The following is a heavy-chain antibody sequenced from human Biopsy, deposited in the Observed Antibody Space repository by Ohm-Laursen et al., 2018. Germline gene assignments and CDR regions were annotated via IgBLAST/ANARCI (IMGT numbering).Heavy chain of an antibody. Sequence: TLSFTCTVSGGSISGSSWSWIRQAPGKGLEWIGYISYSRDTNYNPSLKSRITISVDTSKNQFSLKLTSVTAADTAVYYCAKHGSGWTGDDAFHIWGQGTMVTVSS. CDR1: GGSISGSS. CDR2: ISYSRDT. J-gene: IGHJ3*02. V-gene: IGHV4-59*08. D-gene: IGHD6-19*01. CDR3: AKHGSGWTGDDAFHI.